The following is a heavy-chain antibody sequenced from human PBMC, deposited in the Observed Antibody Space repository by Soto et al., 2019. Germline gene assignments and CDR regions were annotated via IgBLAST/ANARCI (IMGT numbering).Heavy chain of an antibody. J-gene: IGHJ5*02. CDR2: ISGSGGST. Sequence: PGGSLRLCSAASGFTFSSYAMSWVRQAPGKGLEWVSAISGSGGSTYYADSVKGRYTISRDNSKNTLYLQMNSLRAEDTAVYYCARGGAARRPWFGPWGQGTLVTVSS. D-gene: IGHD6-6*01. CDR3: ARGGAARRPWFGP. CDR1: GFTFSSYA. V-gene: IGHV3-23*01.